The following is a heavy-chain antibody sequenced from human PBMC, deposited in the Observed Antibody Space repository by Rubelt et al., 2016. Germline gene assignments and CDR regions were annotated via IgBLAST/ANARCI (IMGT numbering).Heavy chain of an antibody. V-gene: IGHV4-39*01. D-gene: IGHD4-17*01. CDR3: ASQKGGTVTT. CDR1: SGSISSSSYY. CDR2: IYYSGST. J-gene: IGHJ4*02. Sequence: QLQLHESGPGLVKPSETLSLTCTVSSGSISSSSYYWGWIRQPPGKGLEWIGSIYYSGSTYYNPSLKSRGTISVDTSKNQFSLKLTSVTAADTTMYYCASQKGGTVTTWGQGTLVTVSS.